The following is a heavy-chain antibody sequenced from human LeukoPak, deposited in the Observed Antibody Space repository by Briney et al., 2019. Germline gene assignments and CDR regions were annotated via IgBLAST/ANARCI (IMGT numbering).Heavy chain of an antibody. Sequence: PSETLSLSCTVSGGCISSYFWTWIRQPAGKGLEWVGHIYTSGFTTCNPSLMSRLTMSVDTSKNQFSLKLSSVTAADTAVYYCAREEAAAGRSIDYWGQGTLVTVSS. V-gene: IGHV4-4*07. D-gene: IGHD6-13*01. CDR2: IYTSGFT. CDR3: AREEAAAGRSIDY. CDR1: GGCISSYF. J-gene: IGHJ4*02.